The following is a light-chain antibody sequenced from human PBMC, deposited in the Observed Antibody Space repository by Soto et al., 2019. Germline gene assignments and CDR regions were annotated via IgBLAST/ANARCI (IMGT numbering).Light chain of an antibody. Sequence: QSALTQPASVSGSPGQSLTISCTGTRSDVGGYDYVSWYQHHPGKAPRLMIYDVSNRPSGISNRFSASKSGNTASLTISGLQAEDEADYYCSSYTSSSSVVFGGGTKVTVL. CDR1: RSDVGGYDY. J-gene: IGLJ2*01. CDR3: SSYTSSSSVV. V-gene: IGLV2-14*03. CDR2: DVS.